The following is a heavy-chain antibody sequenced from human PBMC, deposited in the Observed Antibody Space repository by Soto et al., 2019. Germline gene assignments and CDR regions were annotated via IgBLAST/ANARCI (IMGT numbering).Heavy chain of an antibody. CDR1: GFTFSNYW. CDR2: IKQDGSEK. J-gene: IGHJ2*01. Sequence: GGSLRLSCAASGFTFSNYWMSWVRQAPGKGLEWVANIKQDGSEKNYKDSVKGRLTISRDNAKNSLSLQMDSLRAEDTAVYYCARRATTSAGYFDLWGRGTLVTVSS. CDR3: ARRATTSAGYFDL. V-gene: IGHV3-7*01. D-gene: IGHD1-26*01.